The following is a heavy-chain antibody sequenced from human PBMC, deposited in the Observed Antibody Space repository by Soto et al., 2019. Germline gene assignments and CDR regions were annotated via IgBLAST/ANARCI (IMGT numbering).Heavy chain of an antibody. CDR2: FIPIFGTA. CDR1: GGTFSSYA. D-gene: IGHD3-22*01. Sequence: QVQLVQSGAEVKKPGSSVKVSCKASGGTFSSYAISWVRQAPGQGLEWMGGFIPIFGTANYAQKFQGRVTINADKSTSTAYMELSSLRSEDKAVYYCARLTHYYDSSGYYYDYWGQGTLVTVSS. J-gene: IGHJ4*02. CDR3: ARLTHYYDSSGYYYDY. V-gene: IGHV1-69*06.